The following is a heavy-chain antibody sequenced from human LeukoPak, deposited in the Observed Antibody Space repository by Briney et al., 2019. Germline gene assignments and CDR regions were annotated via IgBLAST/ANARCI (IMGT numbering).Heavy chain of an antibody. V-gene: IGHV4-39*01. CDR3: ARTQYSTSPEGYYYYYMDV. CDR1: GGSISSTSYY. CDR2: IYYSGST. J-gene: IGHJ6*03. D-gene: IGHD6-6*01. Sequence: SETLSLTCTVPGGSISSTSYYWGWIRQPPGKGLEWIVSIYYSGSTSYNPSLRSRVTISVDTSKDQFSLKLSSVAAADTAVYYCARTQYSTSPEGYYYYYMDVWGKGTTLTVSS.